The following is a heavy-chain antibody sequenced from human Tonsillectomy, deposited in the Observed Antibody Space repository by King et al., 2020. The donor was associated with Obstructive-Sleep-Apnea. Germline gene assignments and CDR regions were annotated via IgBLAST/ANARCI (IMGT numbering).Heavy chain of an antibody. CDR1: GYTFTDYY. CDR3: ARDRPPAYGSGSKNWFDP. V-gene: IGHV1-2*02. Sequence: VQLVESGAEVKKPGASVKVSCKASGYTFTDYYMYWVRQAPGQGLEWMGWVNPNSGGTNYAQKFQGRVTVTRDTSISTAYMELSRVRSDDTAVYYCARDRPPAYGSGSKNWFDPWGQGTLVTVSS. J-gene: IGHJ5*02. CDR2: VNPNSGGT. D-gene: IGHD3-10*01.